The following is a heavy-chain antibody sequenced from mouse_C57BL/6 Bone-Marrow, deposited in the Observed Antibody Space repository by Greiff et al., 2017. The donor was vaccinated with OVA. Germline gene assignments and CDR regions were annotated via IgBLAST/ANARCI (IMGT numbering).Heavy chain of an antibody. Sequence: EVQVQQYGAELVKPGASVKLSCTASGFNITDYYMHWVKQRTEQGLEWIGRIDPEDGETKYAPKFQGKATITADTSSNTAYLQLSSLTSEDTAVYYCASEEGPIYYGYDGFAYWGQGTLVTVSA. CDR2: IDPEDGET. J-gene: IGHJ3*01. CDR3: ASEEGPIYYGYDGFAY. CDR1: GFNITDYY. D-gene: IGHD2-2*01. V-gene: IGHV14-2*01.